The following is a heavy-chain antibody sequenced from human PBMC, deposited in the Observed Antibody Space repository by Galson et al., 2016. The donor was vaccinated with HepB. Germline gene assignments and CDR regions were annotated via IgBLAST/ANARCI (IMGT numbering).Heavy chain of an antibody. Sequence: SLRLSCAVSGFSFSDSWMSWVRQAPGKGLEWVANINQDGSEKSSVDSLKGRFTISRDNANNSLYLQMNTLRAEDTAVYYCARDLDSRYYYSYHVMDVWGQGTTVTVSS. V-gene: IGHV3-7*03. CDR1: GFSFSDSW. CDR2: INQDGSEK. D-gene: IGHD3-22*01. J-gene: IGHJ6*02. CDR3: ARDLDSRYYYSYHVMDV.